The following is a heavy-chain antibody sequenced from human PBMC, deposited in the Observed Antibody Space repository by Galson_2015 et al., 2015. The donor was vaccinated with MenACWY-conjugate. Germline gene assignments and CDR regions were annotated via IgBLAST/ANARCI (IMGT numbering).Heavy chain of an antibody. CDR2: ISSSSSTI. V-gene: IGHV3-48*04. J-gene: IGHJ4*02. CDR1: GFTFSSYS. CDR3: ARDRTVVVVAARITTFDY. Sequence: SLRLSCAASGFTFSSYSMNWVRQAPGKGLEWVSYISSSSSTIYYADSVKGRFTISRDNAKNSLYLQMNSLRAEDTAVHYCARDRTVVVVAARITTFDYWGQGTLVTVSS. D-gene: IGHD2-15*01.